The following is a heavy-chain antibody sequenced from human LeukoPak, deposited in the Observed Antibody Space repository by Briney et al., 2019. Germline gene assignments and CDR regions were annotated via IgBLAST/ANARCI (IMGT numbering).Heavy chain of an antibody. CDR2: IYYSGST. J-gene: IGHJ4*02. CDR3: ARRGSWYENFDY. Sequence: SETLSLTCTVSGGSISSSSYYWGWIRQPPGKGLEWIGSIYYSGSTYYNPSLKSRVTISVDTSKNQFSLKLSSVTAADTAVYYCARRGSWYENFDYWGQGTLVTVSS. D-gene: IGHD6-13*01. V-gene: IGHV4-39*01. CDR1: GGSISSSSYY.